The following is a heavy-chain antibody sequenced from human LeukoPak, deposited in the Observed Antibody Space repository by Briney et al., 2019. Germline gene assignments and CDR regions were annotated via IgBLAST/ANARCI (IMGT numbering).Heavy chain of an antibody. Sequence: ASVKVSCKASGYTFTGYYMHWVRQAPGQGLEWMGRINPNSGGTNYAQKFQGRVTMTRDTSISTAYMELSRLRSDDTAVYYCARGLLDIVVVPAAFRNYYYGMDVWAKGPRSPSP. CDR1: GYTFTGYY. CDR2: INPNSGGT. CDR3: ARGLLDIVVVPAAFRNYYYGMDV. J-gene: IGHJ6*02. D-gene: IGHD2-2*03. V-gene: IGHV1-2*06.